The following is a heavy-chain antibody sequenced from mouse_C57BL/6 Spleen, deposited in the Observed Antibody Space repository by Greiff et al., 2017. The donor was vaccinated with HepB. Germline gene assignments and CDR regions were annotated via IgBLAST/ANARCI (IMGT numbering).Heavy chain of an antibody. CDR3: ARNGRYGNLWIPFDY. D-gene: IGHD2-1*01. Sequence: VKLMESGPGLVQPSQSLSITCTVSGFSLTSYGVHWVRQSPGKGLEWLGVIWSGGSTDYNAAFISRLSISKDNSKSQVFFKMNSLQADDTAIYYCARNGRYGNLWIPFDYWGQGTTLTVSS. CDR1: GFSLTSYG. J-gene: IGHJ2*01. V-gene: IGHV2-2*01. CDR2: IWSGGST.